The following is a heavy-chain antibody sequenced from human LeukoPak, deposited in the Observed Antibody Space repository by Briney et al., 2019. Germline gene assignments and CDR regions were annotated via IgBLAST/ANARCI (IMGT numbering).Heavy chain of an antibody. Sequence: SETLSLTCTVSGGSISSYYWSWIRQPPGKGLEWIAFIYYSGSTNYNTSLKSRASISVDTSKHLCSLRLSSVTAADTAVYYCARHAIYSGGYSHWFDPWGLGTLVTVSS. CDR2: IYYSGST. CDR1: GGSISSYY. CDR3: ARHAIYSGGYSHWFDP. J-gene: IGHJ5*02. D-gene: IGHD1-26*01. V-gene: IGHV4-59*08.